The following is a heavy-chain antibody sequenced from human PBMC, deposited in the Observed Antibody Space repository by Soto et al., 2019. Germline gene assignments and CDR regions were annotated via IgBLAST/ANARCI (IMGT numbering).Heavy chain of an antibody. CDR1: GYTLTELS. Sequence: ASVKVSCKVSGYTLTELSMHWVRQAPGKGLEWMGGFDPEDGETIYAQKFQGRVTMTADTSTDTAYMELSSLRSEDTAVYYCATEVYIWGSYRSPHCFDYWGQGTLVTVSS. CDR3: ATEVYIWGSYRSPHCFDY. CDR2: FDPEDGET. V-gene: IGHV1-24*01. D-gene: IGHD3-16*02. J-gene: IGHJ4*02.